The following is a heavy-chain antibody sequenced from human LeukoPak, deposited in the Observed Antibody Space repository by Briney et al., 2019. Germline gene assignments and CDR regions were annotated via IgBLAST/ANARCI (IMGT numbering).Heavy chain of an antibody. Sequence: AGGSLRLSCAASGFSFSSYNMNWVRQAPGKGLEWVSFISSSSSYIYYVDSVKGRFTISRDNAKNSLYLQMNSLRAEDTAVYYCARAPGYRGFLDYWGQGNLVTVSS. D-gene: IGHD5-18*01. V-gene: IGHV3-21*01. CDR2: ISSSSSYI. CDR1: GFSFSSYN. J-gene: IGHJ4*02. CDR3: ARAPGYRGFLDY.